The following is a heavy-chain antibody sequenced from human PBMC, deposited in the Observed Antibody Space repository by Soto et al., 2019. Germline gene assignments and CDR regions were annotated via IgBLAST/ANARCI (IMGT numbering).Heavy chain of an antibody. Sequence: QVQLQESGPGLVKPSQTLSLTCTVSGGSISSGGYYWSWIRQHPGKGLEWIGYIYYSGSSYYNPSRKSRVTISVDTSKNQFSQKLSSVTDADTAVYYCARGWFRQYYYGMDVWRQGTTVTVSS. V-gene: IGHV4-31*03. CDR2: IYYSGSS. CDR1: GGSISSGGYY. CDR3: ARGWFRQYYYGMDV. D-gene: IGHD2-15*01. J-gene: IGHJ6*02.